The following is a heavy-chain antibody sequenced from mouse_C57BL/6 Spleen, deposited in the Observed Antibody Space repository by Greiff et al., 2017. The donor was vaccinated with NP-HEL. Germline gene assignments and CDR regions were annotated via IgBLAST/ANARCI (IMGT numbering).Heavy chain of an antibody. D-gene: IGHD1-1*01. V-gene: IGHV1-80*01. CDR2: IYPGDGDT. CDR3: ARAHHYYGSSPFAY. J-gene: IGHJ3*01. Sequence: VQLQQSGAELVKPGASVKISCKASGYAFSSYWMNWVKQRPGKGLEWIGQIYPGDGDTNYNGKFKGKATLTADKSSSTAYMQLSSLTSEDSAVYFCARAHHYYGSSPFAYWGQGTLVTVSA. CDR1: GYAFSSYW.